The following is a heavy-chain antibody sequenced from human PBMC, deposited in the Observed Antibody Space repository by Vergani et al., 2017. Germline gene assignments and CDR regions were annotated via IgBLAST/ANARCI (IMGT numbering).Heavy chain of an antibody. CDR2: IYYSGST. Sequence: QVQLQESGPGLVKPSETLSLTCTVSGYSISSGYYWSWIRQPPGKGLEWIGYIYYSGSTYYNPSLKSRVTISVDTSKNQFSLKLSSVTAADTAVYYCARSNYYGSGRDLGFDYWGQGTLVTVSS. J-gene: IGHJ4*02. CDR1: GYSISSGYY. V-gene: IGHV4-30-4*08. D-gene: IGHD3-10*01. CDR3: ARSNYYGSGRDLGFDY.